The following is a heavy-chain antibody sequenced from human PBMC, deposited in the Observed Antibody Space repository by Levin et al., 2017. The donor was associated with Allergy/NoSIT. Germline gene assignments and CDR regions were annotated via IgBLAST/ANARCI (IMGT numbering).Heavy chain of an antibody. CDR1: GGSISSSH. Sequence: PGGSLRLSCTVSGGSISSSHWSWIRQPAGKGLEWIGRIYTSGSTNYNPSLKSRVTMSVDTSKNQFSLKLSSVTAADTAMYYCARSRGPAAIYSYYYGLDVWGQGTTVTVSS. CDR2: IYTSGST. D-gene: IGHD2-2*01. CDR3: ARSRGPAAIYSYYYGLDV. J-gene: IGHJ6*02. V-gene: IGHV4-4*07.